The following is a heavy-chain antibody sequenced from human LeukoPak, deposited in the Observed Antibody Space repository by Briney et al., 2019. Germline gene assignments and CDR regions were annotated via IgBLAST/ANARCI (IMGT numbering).Heavy chain of an antibody. CDR3: ASHPGWLLSNYFDY. Sequence: PSETLSLTCAVYGGSFSGYYWSWIRQPPGKGLEWIGEINHSGSTNYNPSLKGRVTISVDTSKNQFSLKLSSVTAADTAVYYCASHPGWLLSNYFDYWGQGTLVTVSS. J-gene: IGHJ4*02. CDR1: GGSFSGYY. CDR2: INHSGST. D-gene: IGHD3-3*01. V-gene: IGHV4-34*01.